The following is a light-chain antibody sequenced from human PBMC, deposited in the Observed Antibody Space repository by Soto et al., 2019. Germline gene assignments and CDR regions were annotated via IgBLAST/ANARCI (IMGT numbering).Light chain of an antibody. Sequence: EIVMTQSPATLSVSPGDRATLSCRASQFLSSYLAWYQQKPGQPPRLLIYDTSSMPTGIPARFSGSRSGTDFTLTISRLEPEDFGVYFCHQRNTFGQGTRLEIK. V-gene: IGKV3-11*01. CDR1: QFLSSY. CDR3: HQRNT. CDR2: DTS. J-gene: IGKJ5*01.